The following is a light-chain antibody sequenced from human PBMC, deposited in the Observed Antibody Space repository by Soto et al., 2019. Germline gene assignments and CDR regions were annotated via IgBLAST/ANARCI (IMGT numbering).Light chain of an antibody. J-gene: IGKJ4*01. Sequence: DIQMTQSPSSLSAFVGDRVTITCRASQFMSTYLNWYQQKPGKAPKLLIYAASSLQSGVPSRFSGSASGTDFTLTISSLQPEDFATYYCQQSYTTPLTFGGGTKVEIK. CDR1: QFMSTY. CDR3: QQSYTTPLT. CDR2: AAS. V-gene: IGKV1-39*01.